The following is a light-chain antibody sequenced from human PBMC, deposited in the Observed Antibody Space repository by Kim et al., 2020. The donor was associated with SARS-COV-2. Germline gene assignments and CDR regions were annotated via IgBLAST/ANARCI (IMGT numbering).Light chain of an antibody. CDR2: DVS. Sequence: QSALTQPASVSGSPGQSITVSCTGTTSDVGGHDYVCWYQQHPGEPPKVIIYDVSKRPSGVSDRFSGSKSGNTASLVISGLQTEDEAHYFCSSYTTSSTWLFGGGTKVTVL. CDR3: SSYTTSSTWL. J-gene: IGLJ3*02. CDR1: TSDVGGHDY. V-gene: IGLV2-14*01.